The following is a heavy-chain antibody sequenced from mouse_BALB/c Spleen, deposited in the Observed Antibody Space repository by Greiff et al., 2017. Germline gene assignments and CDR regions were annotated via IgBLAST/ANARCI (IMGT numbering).Heavy chain of an antibody. CDR2: IWAGGST. V-gene: IGHV2-9*02. CDR1: GFSLTSYG. D-gene: IGHD2-1*01. Sequence: VHLVESGPGLVAPSQSLSITCTVSGFSLTSYGVHWVRQPPGKGLEWLGVIWAGGSTNYNSALMSRLSISKDNSKSQVFLKMNSLQTDDTAMYYCARDRGGNFYYAMDYWGQGTSVTVSS. CDR3: ARDRGGNFYYAMDY. J-gene: IGHJ4*01.